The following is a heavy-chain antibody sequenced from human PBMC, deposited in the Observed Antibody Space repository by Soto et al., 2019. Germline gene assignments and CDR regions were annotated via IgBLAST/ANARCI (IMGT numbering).Heavy chain of an antibody. V-gene: IGHV4-61*01. Sequence: SETLSLTCTVSGGSVSSGSYYWSWIRQPPGKGLEWIGYIYYSGSTNYNPSLKSRVTISVDTSKNQFSLKLSSVTAADTAVYYCARVGVRVDYYGSGSYSAFDPWGQGTLVTVSS. CDR3: ARVGVRVDYYGSGSYSAFDP. D-gene: IGHD3-10*01. CDR1: GGSVSSGSYY. J-gene: IGHJ5*02. CDR2: IYYSGST.